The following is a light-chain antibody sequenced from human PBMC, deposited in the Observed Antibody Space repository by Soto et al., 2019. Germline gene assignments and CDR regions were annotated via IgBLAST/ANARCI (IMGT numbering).Light chain of an antibody. CDR3: QQYGTSPIT. CDR2: GAS. J-gene: IGKJ5*01. V-gene: IGKV3-20*01. Sequence: ENVLTQSPGTLSLSPGERATLSCRASQTVSSYLTWYQQRPGQAPRLLIYGASRRATGIPDRFSGSGSGTDFTLTISRLXXXXFALYYCQQYGTSPITFGQGTRLEIK. CDR1: QTVSSY.